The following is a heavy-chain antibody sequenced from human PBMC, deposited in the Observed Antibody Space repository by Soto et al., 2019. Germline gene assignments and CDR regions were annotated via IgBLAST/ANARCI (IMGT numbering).Heavy chain of an antibody. J-gene: IGHJ5*02. D-gene: IGHD6-6*01. CDR3: AGGSSRSWFDP. CDR1: GGSVSSSGYY. CDR2: IYYSGRT. V-gene: IGHV4-31*03. Sequence: QVQLQESGPGLVKASQTLSLTCTVSGGSVSSSGYYWSWIRQHPGKGLEWIGYIYYSGRTYYSASLKSRVTISLDTSKNQFSLNLTSVTAADTAVYYCAGGSSRSWFDPWGQGTLVTVSS.